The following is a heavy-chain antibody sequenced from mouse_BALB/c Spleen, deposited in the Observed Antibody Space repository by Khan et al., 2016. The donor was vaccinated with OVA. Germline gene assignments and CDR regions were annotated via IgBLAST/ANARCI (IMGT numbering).Heavy chain of an antibody. CDR3: ARGGEGDRFLY. D-gene: IGHD3-2*01. Sequence: QVQLQQSGAELVRPGVSVKISCKGSGYTFTDFTMHWVKQSHAMSLEWIGVISTYYGDADYSQKFKGKATMTVDKSSNTAYMDLARLTSEDSAIYYCARGGEGDRFLYWGQGTLVTVSA. J-gene: IGHJ3*01. CDR2: ISTYYGDA. CDR1: GYTFTDFT. V-gene: IGHV1S137*01.